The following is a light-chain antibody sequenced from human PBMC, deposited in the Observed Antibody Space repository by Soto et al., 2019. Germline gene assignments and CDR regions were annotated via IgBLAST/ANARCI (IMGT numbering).Light chain of an antibody. CDR3: QQYGTWWT. CDR1: ESVSSN. J-gene: IGKJ1*01. Sequence: EIVMTQSPATLSVSPGERASLSCRASESVSSNLAWYQQKPGQAPRLRIYGASTRATGIPARFSGSGSGTEFTLTISSLQYEDFAVYYCQQYGTWWTFGQGTKVEIK. CDR2: GAS. V-gene: IGKV3-15*01.